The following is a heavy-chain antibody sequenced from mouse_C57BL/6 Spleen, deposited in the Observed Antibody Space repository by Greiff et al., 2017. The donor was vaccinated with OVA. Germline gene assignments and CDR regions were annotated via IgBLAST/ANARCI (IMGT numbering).Heavy chain of an antibody. J-gene: IGHJ4*01. CDR2: INPNNGGT. CDR3: ARERGGLRGTDYAMDY. Sequence: EVQLQQSGPELVKPGASVKIPCKASGYTFTDYNMDWVKQSHGKSLEWIGDINPNNGGTIYNQKFKGKATLTVDKSSSTAYMELRSLTSEDTAVYYCARERGGLRGTDYAMDYWGQGTSVTVSS. D-gene: IGHD2-4*01. CDR1: GYTFTDYN. V-gene: IGHV1-18*01.